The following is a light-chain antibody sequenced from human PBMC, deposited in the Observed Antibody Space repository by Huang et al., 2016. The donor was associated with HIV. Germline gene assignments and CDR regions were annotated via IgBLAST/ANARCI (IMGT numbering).Light chain of an antibody. CDR2: GAS. CDR3: QQYDDWPPYT. V-gene: IGKV3-15*01. CDR1: QSISSN. J-gene: IGKJ2*01. Sequence: EIVMTQSPATLSVSPGERATHSCMASQSISSNLAWYQQKPGQAPRLLIYGASTRATGIPARFSGSGARTEFTLTISSLQSEDFAIYYCQQYDDWPPYTFGQGTKLEIK.